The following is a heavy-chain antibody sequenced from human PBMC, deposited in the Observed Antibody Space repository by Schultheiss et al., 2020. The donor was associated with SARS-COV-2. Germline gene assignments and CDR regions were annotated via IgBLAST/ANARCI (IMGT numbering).Heavy chain of an antibody. D-gene: IGHD2-21*01. CDR3: ARIVVGQFDP. V-gene: IGHV2-26*01. CDR2: IFSNDEK. Sequence: SGPTLVKPTQTLTLTCTFSGFSLSTSGVGVGWIRQPPGKALEWLAHIFSNDEKSYSTSLKSRLTISKDTSKSQVVLTMTNMDPVDTATYYCARIVVGQFDPWGQGTLVTVSS. J-gene: IGHJ5*02. CDR1: GFSLSTSGVG.